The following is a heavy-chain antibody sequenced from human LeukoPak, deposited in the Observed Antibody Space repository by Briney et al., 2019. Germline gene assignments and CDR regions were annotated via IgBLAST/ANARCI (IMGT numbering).Heavy chain of an antibody. Sequence: SETLSLTCTVYGDSMSSDYWSWIRQSPGKGLEWIGYLDYSGNTNYNPSLKSRVTISLDMSKNQFSLQLNFVTAADTAVYYCARDPLRSSSSWLTYYYYYMDVWGKGTTVTVSS. D-gene: IGHD6-13*01. CDR2: LDYSGNT. CDR3: ARDPLRSSSSWLTYYYYYMDV. CDR1: GDSMSSDY. J-gene: IGHJ6*03. V-gene: IGHV4-59*01.